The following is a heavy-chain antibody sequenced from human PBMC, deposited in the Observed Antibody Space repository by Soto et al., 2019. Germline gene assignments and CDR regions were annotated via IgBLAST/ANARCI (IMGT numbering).Heavy chain of an antibody. CDR1: GFSFSSYG. V-gene: IGHV3-33*01. CDR3: ARLSGRYHAGFIDY. CDR2: IWNDGSNR. D-gene: IGHD1-26*01. Sequence: QVQLVESGGGVVQPGRSLRLSCAASGFSFSSYGMHWLRQAPGKGLEWVAVIWNDGSNRYYADSVKGRFTISRDNSKNTLYLQMNSLRVEDTAVYYCARLSGRYHAGFIDYWGQGTLVTVSS. J-gene: IGHJ4*02.